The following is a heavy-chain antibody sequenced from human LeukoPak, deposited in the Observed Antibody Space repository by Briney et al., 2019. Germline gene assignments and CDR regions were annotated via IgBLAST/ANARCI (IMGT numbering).Heavy chain of an antibody. CDR3: AKTHSHFPPYFDY. J-gene: IGHJ4*02. CDR1: GGSISSGSYY. CDR2: IFYSGSI. D-gene: IGHD4-11*01. V-gene: IGHV4-61*10. Sequence: SETLSLTCTVSGGSISSGSYYWSWIRQPAGKGLEWIGEIFYSGSINYNPSLKSRVTLSLDKSKNQFSLQLSSVTAADTAMYYCAKTHSHFPPYFDYWGQGTLVIVSS.